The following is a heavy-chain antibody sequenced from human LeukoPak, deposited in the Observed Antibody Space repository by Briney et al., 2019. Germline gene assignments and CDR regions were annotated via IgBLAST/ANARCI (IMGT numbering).Heavy chain of an antibody. CDR1: GFTFDDYA. V-gene: IGHV3-9*01. Sequence: PGGSLTLSCAASGFTFDDYAMHWVRQAPGKGLEWVSGISWNSGSIGYADSVKGRFTISRDNAKNSLYLQMNGLRAEDTALYYCAKSPHTAGGSWDYFDYWGQGTLVTVSS. CDR3: AKSPHTAGGSWDYFDY. J-gene: IGHJ4*02. CDR2: ISWNSGSI. D-gene: IGHD6-13*01.